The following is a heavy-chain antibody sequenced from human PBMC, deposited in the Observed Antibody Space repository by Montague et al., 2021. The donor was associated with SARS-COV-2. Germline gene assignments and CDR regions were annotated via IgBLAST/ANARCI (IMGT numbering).Heavy chain of an antibody. V-gene: IGHV4-39*01. Sequence: SETLSLTCTVSGGSISSSNYYWGWIRQPPGKGLEWFGSIFYSGTTYFNPSLRSRIAISVDTSKNQFSLKVTSVTAADTTVYYCARHVTFGGVVVALDYWGQGHLVFVSS. CDR2: IFYSGTT. CDR1: GGSISSSNYY. D-gene: IGHD3-16*02. J-gene: IGHJ4*02. CDR3: ARHVTFGGVVVALDY.